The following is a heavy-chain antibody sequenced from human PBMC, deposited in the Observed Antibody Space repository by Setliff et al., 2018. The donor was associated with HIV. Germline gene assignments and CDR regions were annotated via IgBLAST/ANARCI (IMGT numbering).Heavy chain of an antibody. CDR1: GGSISSSSYY. D-gene: IGHD6-13*01. V-gene: IGHV4-39*01. CDR3: VGSTIAAAVYYYYYMDV. Sequence: SETLSLTCTVSGGSISSSSYYWGWVRQPPGKGLEWIGSIYYSGSTYANPSLKSRVTISVDTSKNQFSLNLSSVTAADTAVYYCVGSTIAAAVYYYYYMDVWGKGTTVTVSS. J-gene: IGHJ6*03. CDR2: IYYSGST.